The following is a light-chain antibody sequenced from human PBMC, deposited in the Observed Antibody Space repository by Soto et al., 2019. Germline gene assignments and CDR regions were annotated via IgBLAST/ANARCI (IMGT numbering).Light chain of an antibody. V-gene: IGKV1-5*03. J-gene: IGKJ1*01. CDR3: QQYNSYSWT. CDR1: QSISSW. Sequence: DIQMTQSPSTLSATAGDRVTITCRASQSISSWLAWYQQKPGKAPKLLMYKASSLESGVPSRFSGSGSGTEFTLTISSLQPDDFATYYCQQYNSYSWTFGQGTKVDI. CDR2: KAS.